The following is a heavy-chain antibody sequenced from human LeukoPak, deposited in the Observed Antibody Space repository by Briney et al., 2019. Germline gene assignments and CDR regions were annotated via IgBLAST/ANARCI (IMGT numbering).Heavy chain of an antibody. Sequence: SETLSLTCTVSGGSISSYYWSWIRQPPGKGLEWIGYIYYSGSTNYNPSLKSRITISVDTSKNQFSLKLSSVTAADTAVYYCARVSGDYSGIDYWGQGTLVTVSS. CDR2: IYYSGST. D-gene: IGHD4-11*01. CDR1: GGSISSYY. J-gene: IGHJ4*02. V-gene: IGHV4-59*01. CDR3: ARVSGDYSGIDY.